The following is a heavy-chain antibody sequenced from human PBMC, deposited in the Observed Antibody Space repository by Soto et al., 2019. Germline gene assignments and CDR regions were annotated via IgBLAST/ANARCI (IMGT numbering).Heavy chain of an antibody. CDR2: ISSSSSYI. D-gene: IGHD6-6*01. J-gene: IGHJ5*02. V-gene: IGHV3-21*01. Sequence: PGGSLRLSCAASGFTFSSYAMSWVRQAPGKGLEWVSSISSSSSYIYYADSVKGRFTISRDNAKNSLYLQMNSLRAEDTAVYYCARDAASSSLKFYNWFDPWGQGTLVTVSS. CDR3: ARDAASSSLKFYNWFDP. CDR1: GFTFSSYA.